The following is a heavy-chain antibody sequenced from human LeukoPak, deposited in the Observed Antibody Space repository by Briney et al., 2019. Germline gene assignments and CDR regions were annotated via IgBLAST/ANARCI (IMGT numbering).Heavy chain of an antibody. CDR3: ARETVVPADAFDI. V-gene: IGHV4-59*01. Sequence: SETLSLTCTVSGGSISSYYWSWLRQPPGKGLEGIGYIYYSGSTNYNPSLKSRGTISVDTSKNQFSLKLSSVTAADTAVYYCARETVVPADAFDIWGQGTMVTVSS. CDR2: IYYSGST. D-gene: IGHD2-2*01. J-gene: IGHJ3*02. CDR1: GGSISSYY.